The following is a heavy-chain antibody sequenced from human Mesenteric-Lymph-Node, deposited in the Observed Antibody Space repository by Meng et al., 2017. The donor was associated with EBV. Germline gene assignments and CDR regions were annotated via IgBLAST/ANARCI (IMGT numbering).Heavy chain of an antibody. Sequence: QGWGPGLVKPSRPMSRTCGVLGDSLRGGGYSWSWIRQPTGEVLHWMGYISYSGNTYYNTTLKSRLTISLDTYKNQFSLKLKSVTAADTAVYYCARALYSGYDYFDWGQGTLVTVSS. CDR2: ISYSGNT. D-gene: IGHD5-12*01. V-gene: IGHV4-30-4*01. CDR3: ARALYSGYDYFD. J-gene: IGHJ1*01. CDR1: GDSLRGGGYS.